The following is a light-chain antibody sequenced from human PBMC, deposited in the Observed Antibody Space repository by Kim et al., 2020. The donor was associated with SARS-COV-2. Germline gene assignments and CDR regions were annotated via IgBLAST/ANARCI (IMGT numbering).Light chain of an antibody. V-gene: IGLV6-57*01. CDR3: QSYDISNQV. CDR1: SGSIASDY. CDR2: DNH. Sequence: GKTVTISCTRSSGSIASDYVQWDQQRPGSSPTTVIYDNHQRPSGVPDRFSGSIDSSSNSASLTISGLKTEDEADYYCQSYDISNQVFGGGTKLTVL. J-gene: IGLJ3*02.